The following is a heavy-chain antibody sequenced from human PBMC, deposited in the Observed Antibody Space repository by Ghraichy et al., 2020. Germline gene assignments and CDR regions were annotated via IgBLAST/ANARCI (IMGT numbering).Heavy chain of an antibody. D-gene: IGHD2-15*01. J-gene: IGHJ4*02. CDR1: GDSITGYY. V-gene: IGHV4-59*12. Sequence: SETLSLTCNVSGDSITGYYWGWIRQPPGKGLEWVGHIYYSGSTYYNPSLESRITISIDPSKTHFSLSLRSVTAADAAVYYCARLSVVDLHEVFDYWGQGTPVTVSS. CDR2: IYYSGST. CDR3: ARLSVVDLHEVFDY.